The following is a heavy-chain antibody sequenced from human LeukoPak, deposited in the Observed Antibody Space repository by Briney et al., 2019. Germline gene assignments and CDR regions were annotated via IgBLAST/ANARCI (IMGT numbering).Heavy chain of an antibody. CDR1: GFTFNIYA. CDR3: AKDSVLRFRSYYFDY. Sequence: GGSLRLSCAVSGFTFNIYAMSWVRQAPGKGLEWVSAISGAGIDTYYAESVKGRFTISRDNSKNTVFLQMNSLRAEDTAIYYCAKDSVLRFRSYYFDYWGQGTLVTVSS. V-gene: IGHV3-23*01. CDR2: ISGAGIDT. D-gene: IGHD3-3*01. J-gene: IGHJ4*02.